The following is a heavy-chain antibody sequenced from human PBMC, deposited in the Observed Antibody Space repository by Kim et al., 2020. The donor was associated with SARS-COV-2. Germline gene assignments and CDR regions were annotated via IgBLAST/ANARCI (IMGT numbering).Heavy chain of an antibody. CDR1: GYTFTSYG. V-gene: IGHV1-18*04. D-gene: IGHD1-26*01. CDR3: ARDLSWEGYPNDRGYYFDY. Sequence: ASVKVSCKASGYTFTSYGISWVRQAPGQGLEWMGWISAYNGNTNYAQKLQGRVTMTTDTSTSTAYMELRSLRSDDTAVYYCARDLSWEGYPNDRGYYFDYWGQGTLVTVSS. CDR2: ISAYNGNT. J-gene: IGHJ4*02.